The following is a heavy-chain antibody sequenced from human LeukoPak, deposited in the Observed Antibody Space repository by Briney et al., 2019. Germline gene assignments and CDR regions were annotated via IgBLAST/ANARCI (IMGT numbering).Heavy chain of an antibody. CDR3: VKPHCSGGSCPFDY. D-gene: IGHD2-15*01. CDR2: IRSNGGST. CDR1: GFTLRSYA. V-gene: IGHV3-64D*06. J-gene: IGHJ4*02. Sequence: GGTVSCYCSVCGFTLRSYAMHRVRPAPGKGLEYVSAIRSNGGSTYYADSVKGRFTISRDNSKNTLYLQMSSLRAEDTAVYYCVKPHCSGGSCPFDYWGQGTLVTVSS.